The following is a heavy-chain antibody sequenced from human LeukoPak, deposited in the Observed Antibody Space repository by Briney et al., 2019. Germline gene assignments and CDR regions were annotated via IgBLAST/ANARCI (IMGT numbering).Heavy chain of an antibody. Sequence: ASVKLSCKASGGTFSSYAISWVRQAPGQGLEWMGRIIPILGIANYAQKFKGRVTITADKSTSTAYLELSSLRSEDTAVYYCAIDPFPGGYSYGHRFDYWGQGTLVTVSS. V-gene: IGHV1-69*04. CDR3: AIDPFPGGYSYGHRFDY. CDR1: GGTFSSYA. J-gene: IGHJ4*02. CDR2: IIPILGIA. D-gene: IGHD5-18*01.